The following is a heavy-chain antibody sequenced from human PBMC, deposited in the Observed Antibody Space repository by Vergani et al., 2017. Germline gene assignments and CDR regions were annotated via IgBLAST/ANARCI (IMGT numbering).Heavy chain of an antibody. D-gene: IGHD4-17*01. V-gene: IGHV4-4*07. J-gene: IGHJ3*02. CDR1: GGSISSYY. Sequence: QVQLQESGPGLVKPSETLSLTCTVSGGSISSYYWSWIRQPAGQGLEWIGRIYTSWSTNYNHSLKSRVTMSVDTSKNQFSLKLSSVTAADTAVYYCARAGDYGPDAFDIWGQGTMVTVSS. CDR3: ARAGDYGPDAFDI. CDR2: IYTSWST.